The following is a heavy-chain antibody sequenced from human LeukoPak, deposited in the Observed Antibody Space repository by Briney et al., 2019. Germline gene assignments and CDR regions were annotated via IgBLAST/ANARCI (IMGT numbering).Heavy chain of an antibody. CDR2: ISSSGSTI. D-gene: IGHD3-9*01. J-gene: IGHJ4*02. CDR3: ARAGDTYYDILTGYYDY. V-gene: IGHV3-48*03. CDR1: GLTFSSYE. Sequence: GGSLRLSCAASGLTFSSYEMNWVRQAPGKGLEWVSNISSSGSTIYYADSVKGRFTISRDNAKNSLYLQMNSLRAEDTAVYYCARAGDTYYDILTGYYDYWGQGTLVTVSS.